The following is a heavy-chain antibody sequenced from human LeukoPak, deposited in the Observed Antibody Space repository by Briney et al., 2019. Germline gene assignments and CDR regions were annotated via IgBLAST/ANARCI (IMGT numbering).Heavy chain of an antibody. CDR2: ISYDGSNK. J-gene: IGHJ4*02. D-gene: IGHD2-2*01. CDR3: AKEDIVVVPAAIVFDY. CDR1: GFTFSSYG. V-gene: IGHV3-30*18. Sequence: GGSLRLSCAASGFTFSSYGMHWVRQAPGKGLEWVAVISYDGSNKYYADSVKGRFTISRDNSKNTLYLQMNSLRAEDTAVYYCAKEDIVVVPAAIVFDYWGQGTLVTVSS.